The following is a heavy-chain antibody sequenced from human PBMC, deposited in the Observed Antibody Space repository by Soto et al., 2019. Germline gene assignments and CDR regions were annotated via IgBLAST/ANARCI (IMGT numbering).Heavy chain of an antibody. Sequence: QVQLQQWGAGLLKPSETLSLTCAVYGGSFSGYYWSWIRQPPGKGLEWMGEINHSGSTNYNPSPKIRVTISVDTSRNQFSLKLSSVTAADTAVYYCARGRGLSYWGQGTLVTVSS. V-gene: IGHV4-34*01. CDR3: ARGRGLSY. J-gene: IGHJ4*02. CDR2: INHSGST. CDR1: GGSFSGYY.